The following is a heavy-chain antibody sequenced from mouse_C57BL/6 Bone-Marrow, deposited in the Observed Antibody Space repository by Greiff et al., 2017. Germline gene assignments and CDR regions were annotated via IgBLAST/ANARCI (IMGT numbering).Heavy chain of an antibody. CDR2: IYPGGGYT. CDR3: ARCDYDDYYAMDY. D-gene: IGHD2-4*01. CDR1: GYTFTNYW. V-gene: IGHV1-63*01. J-gene: IGHJ4*01. Sequence: QVQLQQSGAELVRPGTSVKMSCKASGYTFTNYWIGWAKQRPGHGLEWIGDIYPGGGYTNYNEKFKGKATLTADKSSSTAYMQFSSLTSEDSAIYYCARCDYDDYYAMDYWGQGTSVTVSS.